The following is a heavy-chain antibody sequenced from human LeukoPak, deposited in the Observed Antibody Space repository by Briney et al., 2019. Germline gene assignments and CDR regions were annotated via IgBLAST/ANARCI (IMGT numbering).Heavy chain of an antibody. D-gene: IGHD3-10*01. Sequence: GGSLRLSCAASGFTFSNYGMHWVRQAPGKGLEWVAIIWYDGSNKYYADSVKGRFTISRDNSKNTLYLQMNSLRAEDTAVYYCAGNYGPYYFDYWGQGTLVTVSS. CDR2: IWYDGSNK. CDR1: GFTFSNYG. V-gene: IGHV3-33*01. J-gene: IGHJ4*02. CDR3: AGNYGPYYFDY.